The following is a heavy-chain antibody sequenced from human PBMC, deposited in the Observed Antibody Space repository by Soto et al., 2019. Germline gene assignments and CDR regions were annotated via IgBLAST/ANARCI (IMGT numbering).Heavy chain of an antibody. Sequence: GASVKVSCKASGYTFTSYAMHWVRQAPGQRLEWMGWINAGNGNTKYSQKFQGRVTITRDTSASTAYMELSSLRSEDTAVYYCARGMDTAAWPYAFDIWGQGTMVTVSS. CDR2: INAGNGNT. J-gene: IGHJ3*02. CDR3: ARGMDTAAWPYAFDI. CDR1: GYTFTSYA. V-gene: IGHV1-3*01. D-gene: IGHD5-18*01.